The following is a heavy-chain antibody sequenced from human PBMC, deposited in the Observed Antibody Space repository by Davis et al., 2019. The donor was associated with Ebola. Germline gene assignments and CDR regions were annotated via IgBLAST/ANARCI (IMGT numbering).Heavy chain of an antibody. J-gene: IGHJ4*02. CDR2: ISAYNGNT. CDR1: GYTFTSYG. D-gene: IGHD3-22*01. V-gene: IGHV1-18*01. Sequence: AASVEVSCKASGYTFTSYGISWVRQAPGQGLEWMGWISAYNGNTNYAQKLQGRVTMTTDTSTSTAYMELRSLRSDDTAVYYCARDLGYDSSGYLLDYWGQGTLVTVSS. CDR3: ARDLGYDSSGYLLDY.